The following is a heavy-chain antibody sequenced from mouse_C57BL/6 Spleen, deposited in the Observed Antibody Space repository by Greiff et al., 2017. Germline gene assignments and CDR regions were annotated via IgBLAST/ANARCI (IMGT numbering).Heavy chain of an antibody. CDR1: GFTFSSYG. V-gene: IGHV5-6*01. CDR2: ISSGGSYT. CDR3: ARQDDFDV. Sequence: EVQLVESGGDLVKPGGSLKLSCAASGFTFSSYGMSWVRQTPDKRLEWVATISSGGSYTYYPDSVKGRFTISRDNAKNTLYLQMSSLKSEDTAMYYCARQDDFDVWGTGTTVTVSS. J-gene: IGHJ1*03.